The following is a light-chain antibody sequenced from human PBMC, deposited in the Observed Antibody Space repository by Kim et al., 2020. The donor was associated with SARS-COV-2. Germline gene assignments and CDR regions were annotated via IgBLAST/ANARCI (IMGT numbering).Light chain of an antibody. CDR2: NTN. V-gene: IGLV8-61*01. CDR3: VLYMGSGIWV. CDR1: SGSVSTSSY. J-gene: IGLJ3*02. Sequence: QAVVTQEPSFSVSPGGTVTLTCGLSSGSVSTSSYPSWYQQTPGQAPCTLIYNTNTRSSGVPDRFSGSILGNKAALTITGAQADDESDYYCVLYMGSGIWVFGGGTQLTVL.